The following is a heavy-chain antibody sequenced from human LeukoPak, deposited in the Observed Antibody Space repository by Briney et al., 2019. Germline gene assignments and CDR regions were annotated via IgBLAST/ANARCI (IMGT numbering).Heavy chain of an antibody. D-gene: IGHD6-13*01. CDR3: ARLAAAGLPFDY. CDR2: IYYSGST. Sequence: SETLSLTCTVSGGSISSSSYYWGWIRQPPGKGLEWIGSIYYSGSTYYNPSLKSRVTISVDTSKNQFSLKLSSVTAADTAVYYCARLAAAGLPFDYWGQGTLVTVSS. J-gene: IGHJ4*02. V-gene: IGHV4-39*01. CDR1: GGSISSSSYY.